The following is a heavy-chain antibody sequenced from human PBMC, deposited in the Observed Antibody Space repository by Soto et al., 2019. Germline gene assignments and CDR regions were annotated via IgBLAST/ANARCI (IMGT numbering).Heavy chain of an antibody. V-gene: IGHV1-69*06. CDR1: GGTFSSSA. Sequence: QVQLVQSGAEVKKPGSSVKVSCNASGGTFSSSAISWVRQAPGQGLEWMVGIIPIFGTANYAQKFQGRVTITADKSTSTAYMELSSLRSEDKAVYYCARAGFEGIQLIDSRDNWFDPWGQGTLVTVSS. CDR2: IIPIFGTA. D-gene: IGHD5-18*01. J-gene: IGHJ5*02. CDR3: ARAGFEGIQLIDSRDNWFDP.